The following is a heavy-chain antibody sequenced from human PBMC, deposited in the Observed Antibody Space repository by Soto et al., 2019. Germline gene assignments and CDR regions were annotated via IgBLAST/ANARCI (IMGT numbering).Heavy chain of an antibody. J-gene: IGHJ4*02. CDR3: ARGHSNHFDS. CDR1: GFTFSSYS. CDR2: ISSSSSYI. Sequence: EVQLVESGGGLVKPGGSLRLSCAASGFTFSSYSMNWVRQAPGKGLEWVSSISSSSSYIYYADSVKGRFTISRDNAKNSLYLQMNSLRAEATAVYYCARGHSNHFDSWGQGTLVTVSS. V-gene: IGHV3-21*01. D-gene: IGHD4-4*01.